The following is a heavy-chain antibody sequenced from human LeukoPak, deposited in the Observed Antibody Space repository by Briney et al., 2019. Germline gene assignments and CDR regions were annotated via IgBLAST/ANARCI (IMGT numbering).Heavy chain of an antibody. V-gene: IGHV3-73*01. Sequence: GGSLRLSCAASGFTFSGSAMHWVRQASGKGLEWVGRIRSKADGYATVYAASVKGRFTVSRDDSENTAYLQMIGLKTEDTAVYYCVRDLLNNNYYAMDVWGKGTTVTVSS. J-gene: IGHJ6*04. CDR2: IRSKADGYAT. CDR1: GFTFSGSA. CDR3: VRDLLNNNYYAMDV. D-gene: IGHD1/OR15-1a*01.